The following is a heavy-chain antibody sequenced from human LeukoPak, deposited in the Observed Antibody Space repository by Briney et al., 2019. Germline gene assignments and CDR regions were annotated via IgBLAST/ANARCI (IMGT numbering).Heavy chain of an antibody. CDR3: ARGGRELLVTYFDY. V-gene: IGHV4-4*07. J-gene: IGHJ4*02. CDR2: IYTSGST. Sequence: SETLSLTCTVSGGSISSYYWSWIRQPAGKGLEWIGRIYTSGSTNYNPSLKSRVTMSVDTSKNQFTLKLSSVTAADTAVYYCARGGRELLVTYFDYWGQGTLVTVSS. D-gene: IGHD6-13*01. CDR1: GGSISSYY.